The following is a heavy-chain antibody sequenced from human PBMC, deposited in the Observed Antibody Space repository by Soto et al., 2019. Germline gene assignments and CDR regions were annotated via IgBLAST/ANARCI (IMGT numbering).Heavy chain of an antibody. V-gene: IGHV5-51*01. CDR3: VRASNHFDWFPEAFDV. J-gene: IGHJ3*01. CDR2: RSPDDSDI. Sequence: GESLKISCQGSGYSFSDYWIGWVRQMPGKGLEWMVIRSPDDSDIIYSPSFQGQVTISADRSISTAYLQWRSLKASDTAMYYCVRASNHFDWFPEAFDVWGQGTMVTVS. D-gene: IGHD3-9*01. CDR1: GYSFSDYW.